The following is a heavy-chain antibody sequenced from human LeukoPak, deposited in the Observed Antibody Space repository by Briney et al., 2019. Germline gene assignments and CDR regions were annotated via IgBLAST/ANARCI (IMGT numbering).Heavy chain of an antibody. CDR3: ARDSPRYCSGGSCYSYMSAFDI. J-gene: IGHJ3*02. CDR1: GSSISSYY. V-gene: IGHV4-4*07. Sequence: PSETLSLTCTVSGSSISSYYWSWIRQPAGKGLEWIGRIYTSGSTNYNPSLKSRVTMSVDTSKNQFSLKLSSVTAADTAVYYCARDSPRYCSGGSCYSYMSAFDIWGQGTMVTVSS. CDR2: IYTSGST. D-gene: IGHD2-15*01.